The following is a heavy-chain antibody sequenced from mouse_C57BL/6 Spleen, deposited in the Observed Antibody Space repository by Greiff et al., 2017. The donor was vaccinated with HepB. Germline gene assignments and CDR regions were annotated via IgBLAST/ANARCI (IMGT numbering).Heavy chain of an antibody. Sequence: EVQLQESGAELVKPGASVKLSCTASGFNIKDYYMHWVKQRTEQGLEWIGRIDPEDGETKYAPKFQGKATITADTSSNTAYLQLSSLTSEDTAVYYCAPWAYGSSSYYAMDYWGQGTSVTVSS. J-gene: IGHJ4*01. CDR3: APWAYGSSSYYAMDY. D-gene: IGHD1-1*01. CDR2: IDPEDGET. CDR1: GFNIKDYY. V-gene: IGHV14-2*01.